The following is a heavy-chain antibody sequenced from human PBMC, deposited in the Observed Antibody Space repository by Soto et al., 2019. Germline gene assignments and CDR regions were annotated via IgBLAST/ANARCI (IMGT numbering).Heavy chain of an antibody. CDR3: ARRFQSYGDPVRYFDL. CDR2: IWYDGNNK. D-gene: IGHD4-17*01. Sequence: QVQLVESGGGVVQPGRSLRLSCAASGFTFSSYGMHWVRQAPGKGLEWVAVIWYDGNNKYYADSVKGRFTISRDNSKNTLYLQMNSLRAEDTAVYYCARRFQSYGDPVRYFDLWGRGTLVTVSS. V-gene: IGHV3-33*01. J-gene: IGHJ2*01. CDR1: GFTFSSYG.